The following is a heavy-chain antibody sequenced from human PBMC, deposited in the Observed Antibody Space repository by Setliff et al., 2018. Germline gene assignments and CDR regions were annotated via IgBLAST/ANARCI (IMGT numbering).Heavy chain of an antibody. Sequence: ASVKVSCKASGYTFTDYAMHWVRQAPGQRLEWMGWINPGNGNTKYSQKFQGRVTITRDTSASTAYMELSSLRSEDTAVYYCARSPAVLGIVYLDPWGQGTLVTVSS. V-gene: IGHV1-3*01. J-gene: IGHJ5*02. CDR1: GYTFTDYA. D-gene: IGHD2-15*01. CDR3: ARSPAVLGIVYLDP. CDR2: INPGNGNT.